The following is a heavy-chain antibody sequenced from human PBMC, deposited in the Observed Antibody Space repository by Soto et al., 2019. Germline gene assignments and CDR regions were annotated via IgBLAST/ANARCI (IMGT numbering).Heavy chain of an antibody. Sequence: SETLSLTCTVSGGSVSSGSYYWSWIRQPPGKGLEWIGYIYYSGSTNYNPSLKSRVTISVDTSKNQFSLKLSSVTAADTAVYYCARGDYDFWSGYYYGMDVWGQGTTVTVSS. V-gene: IGHV4-61*01. D-gene: IGHD3-3*01. CDR3: ARGDYDFWSGYYYGMDV. CDR2: IYYSGST. CDR1: GGSVSSGSYY. J-gene: IGHJ6*02.